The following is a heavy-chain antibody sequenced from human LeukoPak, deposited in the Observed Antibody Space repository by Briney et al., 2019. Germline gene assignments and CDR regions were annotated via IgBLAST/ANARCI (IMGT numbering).Heavy chain of an antibody. CDR1: GGSISSSSYY. Sequence: SETLSLTCTVSGGSISSSSYYWGWIRQPPGKGLEWIGSIYYSGSTYYNPSLKSRVTISVGTSKNQFSLKLSSVTAADTAVYYCARDVHGGSSWYAYWGQGTLVTVSS. D-gene: IGHD6-13*01. CDR3: ARDVHGGSSWYAY. J-gene: IGHJ4*02. V-gene: IGHV4-39*07. CDR2: IYYSGST.